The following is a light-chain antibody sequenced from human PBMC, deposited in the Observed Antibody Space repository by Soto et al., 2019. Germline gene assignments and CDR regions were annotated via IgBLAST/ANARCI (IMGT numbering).Light chain of an antibody. CDR2: DVT. CDR1: SSDVGGYNY. J-gene: IGLJ1*01. V-gene: IGLV2-11*01. Sequence: QSALTQPRSVSGSPGQSVTISCTGTSSDVGGYNYVSWYQQYPTKAPKLLIYDVTKRPSGVSDRFSGSKSGNTASLTISGLQAGDEADYYCCSYAGGYTFVFGTGTKLTVL. CDR3: CSYAGGYTFV.